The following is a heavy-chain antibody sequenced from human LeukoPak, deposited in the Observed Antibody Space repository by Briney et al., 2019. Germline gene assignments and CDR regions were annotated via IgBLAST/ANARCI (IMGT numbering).Heavy chain of an antibody. CDR2: ISNDGSNK. Sequence: PGGSLRLSCAASGFTFSSYGMHWVRQAPGKGLEWVAVISNDGSNKYYADSVKGRFTISRDNSKNTLYLQMNSLRAEDTAVYYCAKRILIGYQDYWGQGTLVTVSS. D-gene: IGHD3-9*01. CDR3: AKRILIGYQDY. J-gene: IGHJ4*02. CDR1: GFTFSSYG. V-gene: IGHV3-30*18.